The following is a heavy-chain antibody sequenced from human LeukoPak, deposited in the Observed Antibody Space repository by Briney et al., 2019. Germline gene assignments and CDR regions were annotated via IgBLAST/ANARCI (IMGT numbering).Heavy chain of an antibody. Sequence: SGGSLRLSCAASGFTFDDYAMHWVRQAPGKGLERVSGISWNSGSIGYADSVKGRFTISRDNAKNSLYLQMNSLRAEDTALYYCAKDVEYSNSWLDYWGQGTLVTVSS. D-gene: IGHD6-13*01. CDR1: GFTFDDYA. J-gene: IGHJ4*02. V-gene: IGHV3-9*01. CDR3: AKDVEYSNSWLDY. CDR2: ISWNSGSI.